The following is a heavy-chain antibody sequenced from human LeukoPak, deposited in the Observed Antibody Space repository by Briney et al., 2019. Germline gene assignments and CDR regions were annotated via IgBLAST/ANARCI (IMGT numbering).Heavy chain of an antibody. J-gene: IGHJ6*03. Sequence: ASVKVSCKASGYTFTSYYMHWVRQAPGQGLEWMGIINPSGGSTSYAQKFQGRVTMTTDTSTSTAYMELRSLRSDDTAVYYCARDQGCSGGSCYSLYYYYYYYMDVWGKGTTVTVSS. D-gene: IGHD2-15*01. CDR2: INPSGGST. CDR3: ARDQGCSGGSCYSLYYYYYYYMDV. V-gene: IGHV1-46*01. CDR1: GYTFTSYY.